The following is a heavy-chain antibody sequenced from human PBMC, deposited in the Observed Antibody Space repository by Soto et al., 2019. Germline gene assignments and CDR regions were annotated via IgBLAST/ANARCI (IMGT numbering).Heavy chain of an antibody. CDR3: ARNGSRNYYHFDY. Sequence: GGSLRLSCAASGFTFSNYAMHWVRQAPGKGLEWVAVISYDGRNKYYADSVKGRFTISRDNSKNTLYLQVNSLRADDTAVYYCARNGSRNYYHFDYWGQGTLVTVSS. CDR1: GFTFSNYA. J-gene: IGHJ4*02. D-gene: IGHD3-10*01. CDR2: ISYDGRNK. V-gene: IGHV3-30*04.